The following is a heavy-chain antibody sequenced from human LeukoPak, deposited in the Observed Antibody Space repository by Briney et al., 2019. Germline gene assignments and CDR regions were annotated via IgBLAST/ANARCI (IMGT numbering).Heavy chain of an antibody. CDR3: ARDSGYGFDY. D-gene: IGHD3-22*01. CDR2: INNDGRST. Sequence: PGRSLRLACAASGFTFRSHWMHWVRHAPGKGLGWVSRINNDGRSTSYTDSVKGRLSISRDNSKNTLYLQMNSLRAEDTAVYYCARDSGYGFDYWGQGTLVTVPS. CDR1: GFTFRSHW. J-gene: IGHJ4*02. V-gene: IGHV3-74*01.